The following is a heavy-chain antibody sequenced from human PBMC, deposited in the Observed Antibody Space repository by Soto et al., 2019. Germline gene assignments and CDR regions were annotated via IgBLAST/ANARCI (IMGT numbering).Heavy chain of an antibody. Sequence: QVQLQQWGAGLVKPSATLSLTCAVYGGSFSGNYWSWIRQPPGKGLEWIGEINHSGSTNFNPSLKSRVTISVDTSKNQFSLRLSSVTAADTAVYYCARNPPRAGAITSQWHRNYNTRYQLPPGGAFDIWGQGTMDTVSS. CDR2: INHSGST. D-gene: IGHD2-2*01. V-gene: IGHV4-34*01. CDR1: GGSFSGNY. J-gene: IGHJ3*02. CDR3: ARNPPRAGAITSQWHRNYNTRYQLPPGGAFDI.